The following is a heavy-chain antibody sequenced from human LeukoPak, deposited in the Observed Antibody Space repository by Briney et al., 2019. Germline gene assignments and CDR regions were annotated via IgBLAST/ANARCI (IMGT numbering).Heavy chain of an antibody. V-gene: IGHV3-48*03. Sequence: QPGGSLRLSCAASGFTFSSYEMNWVRQAPGKGLERVSYISSSGSTIYYADSVKGRFTISRDNAKNSLYLQMNSLRAEDTAVYYCATGIVVVGYFDYWGQGTLVTVSS. D-gene: IGHD2-15*01. CDR2: ISSSGSTI. CDR3: ATGIVVVGYFDY. J-gene: IGHJ4*02. CDR1: GFTFSSYE.